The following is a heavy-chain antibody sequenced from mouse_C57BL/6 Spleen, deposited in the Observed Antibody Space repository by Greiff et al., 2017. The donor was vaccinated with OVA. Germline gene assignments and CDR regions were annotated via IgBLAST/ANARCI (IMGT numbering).Heavy chain of an antibody. V-gene: IGHV2-5*01. Sequence: VQLQQSGPGLVQPSQSLSITCTVSGFSLTSYGVHWVRQSPGTGLEWLGVIWRGGSTDYNAAFMSRLSITKDNSKSQVVFKRNSLQADDTAIYYCAKNGGLTGTFVDYWGQGTTLTVSS. J-gene: IGHJ2*01. CDR1: GFSLTSYG. CDR2: IWRGGST. D-gene: IGHD4-1*01. CDR3: AKNGGLTGTFVDY.